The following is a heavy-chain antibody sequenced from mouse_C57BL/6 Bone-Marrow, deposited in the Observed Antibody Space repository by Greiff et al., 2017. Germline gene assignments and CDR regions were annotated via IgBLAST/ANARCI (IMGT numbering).Heavy chain of an antibody. CDR2: IHPNSGST. D-gene: IGHD2-3*01. CDR3: ARLGGYSFAY. CDR1: GYTFTSYW. J-gene: IGHJ3*01. V-gene: IGHV1-64*01. Sequence: QVQLQQSGAELVKPGASVKLSCKASGYTFTSYWMHWVKQRPGQGLEWIGMIHPNSGSTNYNEKFKSKATLTVDKSSSTAYMQLSSLTAEDSAVYYCARLGGYSFAYWGQGTLVTVSA.